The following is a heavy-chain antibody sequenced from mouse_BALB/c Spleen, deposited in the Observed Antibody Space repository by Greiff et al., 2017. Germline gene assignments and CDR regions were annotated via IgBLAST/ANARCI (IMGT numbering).Heavy chain of an antibody. Sequence: QVHVKQSGAELVRPGTSVKISCKASGYTFTNYWLGWVKQRPGHGLEWIGDIYPGGGYTNYNEKFKGKATLTADTSSSTAYMQLSSLTSEDSAVYFCARDYGSSSRYYFDYWGQGTTLTVSS. D-gene: IGHD1-1*01. CDR1: GYTFTNYW. J-gene: IGHJ2*01. V-gene: IGHV1-63*02. CDR2: IYPGGGYT. CDR3: ARDYGSSSRYYFDY.